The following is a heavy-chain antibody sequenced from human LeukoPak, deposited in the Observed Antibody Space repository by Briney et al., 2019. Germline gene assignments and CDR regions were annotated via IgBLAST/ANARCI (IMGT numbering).Heavy chain of an antibody. CDR2: ISDIGRT. D-gene: IGHD6-19*01. CDR1: GGSISSYY. V-gene: IGHV4-59*01. Sequence: ETLSLTCTVSGGSISSYYWSWIRQPAGKGLEWIGYISDIGRTNYNPSLKSRVTISVDTSKNQFSLKLNSVTAADTAVYYCARNQLGSGWHSSAYWGQGTRVTVSS. J-gene: IGHJ4*02. CDR3: ARNQLGSGWHSSAY.